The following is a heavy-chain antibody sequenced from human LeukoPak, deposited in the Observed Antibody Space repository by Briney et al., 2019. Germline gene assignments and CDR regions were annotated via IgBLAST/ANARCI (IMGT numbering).Heavy chain of an antibody. CDR1: GGTFSSYA. D-gene: IGHD2-15*01. CDR2: IIPIFGTA. J-gene: IGHJ6*03. Sequence: ASVKVSCKASGGTFSSYAISWVRQAPGQGLEWMGGIIPIFGTANYAQKFQGRVTITADKSTSTAYMELSSLRSEDTAVYYCAREGVYCSGGSCSPNPPEYYYYMDVWGKGTTVTVSS. CDR3: AREGVYCSGGSCSPNPPEYYYYMDV. V-gene: IGHV1-69*06.